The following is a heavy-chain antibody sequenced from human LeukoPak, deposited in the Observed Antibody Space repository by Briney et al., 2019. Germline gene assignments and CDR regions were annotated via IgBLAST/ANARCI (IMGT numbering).Heavy chain of an antibody. CDR3: ARVNVGDLALEGGYYYYMDV. D-gene: IGHD3-16*01. CDR1: GYTFTSYD. Sequence: RASVKVSCKASGYTFTSYDINWVRQATGQGLEWMGWMNPNSGNTGYAQKFQGRVTITRNTSISTAYMELSSLRSEDTAVYYCARVNVGDLALEGGYYYYMDVWGKGTTVTVSS. V-gene: IGHV1-8*01. J-gene: IGHJ6*03. CDR2: MNPNSGNT.